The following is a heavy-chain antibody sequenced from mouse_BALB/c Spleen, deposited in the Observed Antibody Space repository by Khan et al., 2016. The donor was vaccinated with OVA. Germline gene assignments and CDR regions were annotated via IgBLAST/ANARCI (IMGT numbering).Heavy chain of an antibody. Sequence: QVRLQQSGAELVRPGTSVKMSCKAAGYTFTNYWIGWVKQRPGQGLEWIGDIFPGGGYTNYNEKFKGKATLTADTSSSTAYMQLSSLTSEDSAIYYCVRRGAARATWDYFDYWGQGTTLTVSS. CDR1: GYTFTNYW. D-gene: IGHD3-1*01. J-gene: IGHJ2*01. CDR3: VRRGAARATWDYFDY. V-gene: IGHV1-63*02. CDR2: IFPGGGYT.